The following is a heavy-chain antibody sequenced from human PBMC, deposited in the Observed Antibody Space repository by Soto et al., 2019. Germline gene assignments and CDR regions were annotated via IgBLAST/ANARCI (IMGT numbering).Heavy chain of an antibody. CDR1: GFTFSDYS. V-gene: IGHV3-11*01. CDR3: ASPTREYSYYYYYMDV. D-gene: IGHD3-10*01. J-gene: IGHJ6*03. CDR2: ISSSGSTI. Sequence: QVQLVESGGGLVKPGGSLRLSCAASGFTFSDYSMSWIRQAPGKGLEWVSYISSSGSTIYYADSVKGRFTISRDNAKNSLYLQMNSLRAEDTAVYYCASPTREYSYYYYYMDVWGKGTTVTVSS.